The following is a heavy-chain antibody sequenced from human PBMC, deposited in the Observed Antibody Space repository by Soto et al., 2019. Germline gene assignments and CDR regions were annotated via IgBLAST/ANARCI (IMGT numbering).Heavy chain of an antibody. CDR2: IQDDGSKE. D-gene: IGHD6-25*01. V-gene: IGHV3-30*02. J-gene: IGHJ4*02. CDR3: ARWRRGYYGFHFDY. Sequence: PGGSLRLSCVGSGFTFSSYGMLWVRQAPGKGLEWVAVIQDDGSKEYYADSMKGRFTISRDNSKDTQYLQMNSLRVEDTAIYYCARWRRGYYGFHFDYWGQGTLVTVSS. CDR1: GFTFSSYG.